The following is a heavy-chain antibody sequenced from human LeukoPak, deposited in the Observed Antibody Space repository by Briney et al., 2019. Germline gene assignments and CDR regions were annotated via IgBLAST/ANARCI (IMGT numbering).Heavy chain of an antibody. Sequence: GGSLSLSCAASGFTFSSYAMSWVRQAPGKGLEWVSAISGSGGSTYYADSVKGRFTISRDNSKNTLYLQMNSLRAEDTAVYYCAKEGTLPQPWFGETFEYWGQGTLVTVSS. V-gene: IGHV3-23*01. D-gene: IGHD3-10*01. J-gene: IGHJ4*02. CDR1: GFTFSSYA. CDR2: ISGSGGST. CDR3: AKEGTLPQPWFGETFEY.